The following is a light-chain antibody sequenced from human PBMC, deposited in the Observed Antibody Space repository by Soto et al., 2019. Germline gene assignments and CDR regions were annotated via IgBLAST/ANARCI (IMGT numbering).Light chain of an antibody. CDR3: QQYGTSPRT. Sequence: EIVLTQSPGTLSLSPGERATLSCRASQGFSSSYLAWYQQKPGQAPRLLIYATSSRATGIPDRFSGSGSQTDFTLTISRLEPEDFAVYYCQQYGTSPRTFGQGTKVDIK. V-gene: IGKV3-20*01. CDR1: QGFSSSY. CDR2: ATS. J-gene: IGKJ1*01.